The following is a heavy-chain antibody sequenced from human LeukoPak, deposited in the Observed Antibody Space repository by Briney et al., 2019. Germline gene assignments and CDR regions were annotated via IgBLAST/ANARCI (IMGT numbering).Heavy chain of an antibody. D-gene: IGHD3-10*01. J-gene: IGHJ4*02. CDR3: ARERYGSGSYYTDY. Sequence: SETLSLTCAVSGGSISSYYWSWVRQPPGEGLEWVGYIYYSGSTNYNPSPKSRVTLSVDTSTNQFSLKLSSVTAADTAVYYCARERYGSGSYYTDYWGQGTLVTVSS. CDR2: IYYSGST. CDR1: GGSISSYY. V-gene: IGHV4-59*01.